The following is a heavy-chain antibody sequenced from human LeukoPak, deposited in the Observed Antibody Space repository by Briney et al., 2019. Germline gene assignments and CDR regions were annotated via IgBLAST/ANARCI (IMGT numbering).Heavy chain of an antibody. V-gene: IGHV1-2*02. Sequence: ASVKFSCKASGYTFTGYYMHWVRHAPGQGLEWMGWINPNSGATNYAQKFHGRVTMTTDTSISTAYMELSRLRSGDTAVYYCASGMGSSSWYNYYYYYMDVWGKGTTVTVSS. D-gene: IGHD6-13*01. CDR3: ASGMGSSSWYNYYYYYMDV. CDR2: INPNSGAT. J-gene: IGHJ6*03. CDR1: GYTFTGYY.